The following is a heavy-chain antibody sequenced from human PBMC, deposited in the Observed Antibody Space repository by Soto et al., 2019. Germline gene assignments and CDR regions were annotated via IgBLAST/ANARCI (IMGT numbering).Heavy chain of an antibody. J-gene: IGHJ6*02. D-gene: IGHD3-22*01. CDR2: IYPGDSDT. Sequence: PGESLKISCKGSGYSFTSYWIGWVRQMPGKGLEWMGIIYPGDSDTRYSPSFQGQVTISADKSISTAYLQWSSLKASDTAMYYCARRRIPYDSSGPDDYYYGMDVWGQGTTVTVS. CDR3: ARRRIPYDSSGPDDYYYGMDV. CDR1: GYSFTSYW. V-gene: IGHV5-51*01.